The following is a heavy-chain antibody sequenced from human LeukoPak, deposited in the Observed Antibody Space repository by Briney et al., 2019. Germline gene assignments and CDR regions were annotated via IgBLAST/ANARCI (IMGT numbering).Heavy chain of an antibody. CDR3: ARPTYCGSNCYFNFDY. CDR1: GYTFATYF. Sequence: ASVKVSCKTSGYTFATYFMHWVRQAPGQGREWMRYIKPNSGVTNYAQKFRGRVTMTWDTSISTAYIELSGLTSDDTAIYYCARPTYCGSNCYFNFDYWGQGTLVTVSS. V-gene: IGHV1-2*02. J-gene: IGHJ4*02. D-gene: IGHD2-21*02. CDR2: IKPNSGVT.